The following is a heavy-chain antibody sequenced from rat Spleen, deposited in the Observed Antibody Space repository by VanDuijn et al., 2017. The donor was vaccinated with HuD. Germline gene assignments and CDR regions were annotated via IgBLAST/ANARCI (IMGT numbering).Heavy chain of an antibody. D-gene: IGHD1-4*01. J-gene: IGHJ2*01. Sequence: EVQMVESGGGLVQPGRSLKLSCAASGFTFSDYAMAWVRQAPTKGLEWVASISYDGGSTYYRDSVKGRFTISRDNAKSSLYLQMDSLRSEDTATYYCTTLTGIPHYWGQGVMVTVSS. CDR3: TTLTGIPHY. V-gene: IGHV5-20*01. CDR2: ISYDGGST. CDR1: GFTFSDYA.